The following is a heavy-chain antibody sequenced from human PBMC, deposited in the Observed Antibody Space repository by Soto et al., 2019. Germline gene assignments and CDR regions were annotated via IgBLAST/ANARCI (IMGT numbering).Heavy chain of an antibody. Sequence: GASVKVSCKASGGTFSSYAISWLRQAPGQGLEWMGGIIPIVGKANYAQKFQGRVTMTADKSTNTAYMELSSLRSEDTAVYYCATVLCYDILTGYYPAAVDYFDYWGQGTLVTVSS. CDR3: ATVLCYDILTGYYPAAVDYFDY. CDR1: GGTFSSYA. V-gene: IGHV1-69*10. J-gene: IGHJ4*02. CDR2: IIPIVGKA. D-gene: IGHD3-9*01.